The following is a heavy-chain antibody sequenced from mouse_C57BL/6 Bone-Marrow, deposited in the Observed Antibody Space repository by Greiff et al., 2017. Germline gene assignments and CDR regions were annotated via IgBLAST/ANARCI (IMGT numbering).Heavy chain of an antibody. CDR1: GFTFSDYY. Sequence: DVKLVESEGGLVQPGSSMKLSCTASGFTFSDYYMAWVRQVPEKGLEWVANINYDGSSTYYLDSLKSRFIISRDNAKNILYLQMSKLKSEDTATYYGARDRGITTVVAMDYWGQGTSVTVSS. CDR2: INYDGSST. J-gene: IGHJ4*01. V-gene: IGHV5-16*01. CDR3: ARDRGITTVVAMDY. D-gene: IGHD1-1*01.